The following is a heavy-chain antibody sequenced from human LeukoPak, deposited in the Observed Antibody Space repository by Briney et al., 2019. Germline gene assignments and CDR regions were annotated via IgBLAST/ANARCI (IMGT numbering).Heavy chain of an antibody. V-gene: IGHV4-59*01. Sequence: SETLSLTCSVSGASISNYHWSWIRQPAGKGLEWIGEINHSGSTNYNPSLKSRVTISVDTSKNQFSLRLRSVTAADTAVYYCARVTGYMIEDYFDYWGQGTLVTVSS. CDR1: GASISNYH. D-gene: IGHD3-22*01. CDR3: ARVTGYMIEDYFDY. J-gene: IGHJ4*02. CDR2: INHSGST.